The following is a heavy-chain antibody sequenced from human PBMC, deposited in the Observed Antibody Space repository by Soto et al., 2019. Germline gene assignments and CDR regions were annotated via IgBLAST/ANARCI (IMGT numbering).Heavy chain of an antibody. CDR1: GYTFTSYY. Sequence: QVQLVQSGAEVKKPGASVKVSCKASGYTFTSYYMHWVRQAPGQGLEWMGIINPSGGSTSYAQKFQGRVTMTRDTSTSTVYMELSSLRSEDTAVYYCARDGHCSGGSCYSDDYWGQGNLVTVSS. D-gene: IGHD2-15*01. J-gene: IGHJ4*02. V-gene: IGHV1-46*01. CDR2: INPSGGST. CDR3: ARDGHCSGGSCYSDDY.